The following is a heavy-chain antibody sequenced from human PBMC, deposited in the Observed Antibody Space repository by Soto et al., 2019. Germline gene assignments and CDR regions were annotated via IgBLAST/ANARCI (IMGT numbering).Heavy chain of an antibody. CDR2: ISSTASTI. V-gene: IGHV3-48*03. CDR3: APGGATGGDR. Sequence: EVQLVESGGGLVQPGGSLRLSCAASGFPFSNFEMNWVRQAPGKGLEWISYISSTASTIYYADSVKGQFTISRDNAKNSLFLQMISLRPEDTAVYYCAPGGATGGDRWGQGTLVTVSS. D-gene: IGHD2-8*02. J-gene: IGHJ5*02. CDR1: GFPFSNFE.